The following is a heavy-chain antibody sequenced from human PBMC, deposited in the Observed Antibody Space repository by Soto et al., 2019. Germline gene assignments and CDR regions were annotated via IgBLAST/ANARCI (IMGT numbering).Heavy chain of an antibody. V-gene: IGHV5-51*01. CDR3: ARSLALPYYSAVGV. D-gene: IGHD3-22*01. CDR2: IYPGDSDT. J-gene: IGHJ6*04. CDR1: GYTFSSYW. Sequence: GESLKISCKGSGYTFSSYWIGWVRQMPGKGLEWMGIIYPGDSDTKYSPSFQGQVTISADKSISTTYLQWSSLKASDPAIYYCARSLALPYYSAVGVWVNGSTATVSS.